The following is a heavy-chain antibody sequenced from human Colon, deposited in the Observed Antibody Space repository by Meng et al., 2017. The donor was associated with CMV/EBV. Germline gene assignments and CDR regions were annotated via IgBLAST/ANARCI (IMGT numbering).Heavy chain of an antibody. D-gene: IGHD3-16*01. V-gene: IGHV3-7*03. CDR1: GFMFSRFW. CDR2: IKEDGSEK. Sequence: GESLKISCAASGFMFSRFWMTWLRQVPGRGPELVAHIKEDGSEKYFVASVKGRCTISRDNAKNSLYLQMNSLRAEDTAVYYCATLGDSHAFDIWGQGTMVTVSS. CDR3: ATLGDSHAFDI. J-gene: IGHJ3*02.